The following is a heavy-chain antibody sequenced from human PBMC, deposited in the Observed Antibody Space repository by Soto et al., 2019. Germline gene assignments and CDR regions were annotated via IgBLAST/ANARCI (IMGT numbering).Heavy chain of an antibody. J-gene: IGHJ4*02. Sequence: QVQLVQSGAEVKKPGASVKVSCKASGYTFTSFGISWVRQAPGQGLEWMGWIRDYNGNTDYAQKFQGRVTMTTDTSTNTVYMGLRSLRSDDTAMYYCARDRSSSDYWGQGTLVTVSS. CDR1: GYTFTSFG. CDR3: ARDRSSSDY. CDR2: IRDYNGNT. V-gene: IGHV1-18*01.